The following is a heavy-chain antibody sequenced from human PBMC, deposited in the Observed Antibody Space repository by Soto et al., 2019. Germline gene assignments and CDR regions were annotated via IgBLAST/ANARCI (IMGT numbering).Heavy chain of an antibody. Sequence: EVQLVETGGGMIQPGGSLRLSCAVSGFSVSSNYMSWVRQAPGNGLEWVSLIYSGGTTSYADSVKGLFIISRDSSKNTLFLQMNSLGVEDTSVYYCARRYIVRVTGAYWGQGTLVNVPS. CDR1: GFSVSSNY. V-gene: IGHV3-53*02. CDR3: ARRYIVRVTGAY. CDR2: IYSGGTT. D-gene: IGHD1-26*01. J-gene: IGHJ4*02.